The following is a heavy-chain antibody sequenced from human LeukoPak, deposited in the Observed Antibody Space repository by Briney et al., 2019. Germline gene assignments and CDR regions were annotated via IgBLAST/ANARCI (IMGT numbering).Heavy chain of an antibody. CDR2: INHSGST. J-gene: IGHJ6*04. Sequence: PSETLSLTCAVYGGSFSGYYWSWIRQPPGKGLEWIGEINHSGSTNYNPSLKSRVTISVDTSKNRFSLKLSSVTAADTAVYYCARGLAAADPVPTTLGNVWGKGTTVTVSS. CDR1: GGSFSGYY. CDR3: ARGLAAADPVPTTLGNV. D-gene: IGHD6-13*01. V-gene: IGHV4-34*01.